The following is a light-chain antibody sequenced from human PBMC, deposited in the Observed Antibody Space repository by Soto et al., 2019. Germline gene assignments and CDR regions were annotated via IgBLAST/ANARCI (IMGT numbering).Light chain of an antibody. J-gene: IGLJ1*01. CDR3: FSFTTTSTHV. Sequence: VLTQPASVSGSAGQSITISCSGTMRDVGAYNLVSWYQQHPGTAPKLIIYEVRNRPSGISSRFSGSKSGNTAYLTISGLQVEDEAEYFCFSFTTTSTHVFGTGTKVTVL. V-gene: IGLV2-14*01. CDR1: MRDVGAYNL. CDR2: EVR.